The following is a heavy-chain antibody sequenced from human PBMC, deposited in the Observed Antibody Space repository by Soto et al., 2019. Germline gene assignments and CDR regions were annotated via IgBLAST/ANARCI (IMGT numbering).Heavy chain of an antibody. Sequence: QVQLVQSGAEVKKPGSSVKVSCKAYGGTFSSYAISWERQAPGQGLEWLGGIIPIFGTANYAQKFQGRVTITADKSTSTAYMELSSLRSEDTAVYYCARELLDSSGYSYFAYWGQGTLVTVSS. V-gene: IGHV1-69*06. CDR3: ARELLDSSGYSYFAY. J-gene: IGHJ4*02. CDR2: IIPIFGTA. D-gene: IGHD3-22*01. CDR1: GGTFSSYA.